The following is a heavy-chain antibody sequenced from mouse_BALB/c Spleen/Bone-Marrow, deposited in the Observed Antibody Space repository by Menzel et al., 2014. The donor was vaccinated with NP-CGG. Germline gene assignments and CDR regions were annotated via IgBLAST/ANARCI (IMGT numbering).Heavy chain of an antibody. CDR1: GFTYSDYY. V-gene: IGHV5-4*02. CDR3: AREYGTSYDYYFDV. D-gene: IGHD1-1*01. J-gene: IGHJ1*01. CDR2: ISDGGSYT. Sequence: EVQGVESGGGLVKPGGSLKLSCAASGFTYSDYYMYWVRPTPEKRLEWVATISDGGSYTYYPDSVKGRFTVSRDNAKNNLYLQMSSLKSEDTAMYYCAREYGTSYDYYFDVWGAGTTVTVSS.